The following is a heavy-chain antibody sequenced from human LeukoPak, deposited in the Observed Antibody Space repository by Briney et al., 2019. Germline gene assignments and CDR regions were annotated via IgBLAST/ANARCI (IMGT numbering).Heavy chain of an antibody. CDR1: AGTFSSYA. CDR3: ARDCIAAAGMGWFDP. V-gene: IGHV1-69*04. D-gene: IGHD6-13*01. CDR2: IIPILGIA. J-gene: IGHJ5*02. Sequence: GASVNVSCKASAGTFSSYAISWVRQAPGQGLEWMGRIIPILGIANYAQKFQGRVTITADKSTSTAYMELSSLRSEDTAVYYCARDCIAAAGMGWFDPWGQGTLVTVSS.